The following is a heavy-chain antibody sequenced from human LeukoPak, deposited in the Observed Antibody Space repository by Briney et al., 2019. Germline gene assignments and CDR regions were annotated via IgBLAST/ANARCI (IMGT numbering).Heavy chain of an antibody. D-gene: IGHD6-13*01. V-gene: IGHV4-39*01. CDR1: GGSISSSSYY. Sequence: SETLSLTCTVSGGSISSSSYYWGWIRQPPGKGLEWIGSIYYSGSTYYNPSLKSRVTISVDTSKNQFSLKLSSVTAADTAVYYCAVSSIAAAGNFDYWCQGTLVTVSS. J-gene: IGHJ4*02. CDR3: AVSSIAAAGNFDY. CDR2: IYYSGST.